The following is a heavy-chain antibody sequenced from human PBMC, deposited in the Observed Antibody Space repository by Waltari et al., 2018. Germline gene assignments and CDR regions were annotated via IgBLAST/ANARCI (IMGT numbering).Heavy chain of an antibody. J-gene: IGHJ4*02. V-gene: IGHV4-39*01. CDR1: GGSFSSSGSY. CDR2: INYSGGT. CDR3: AKYQSLTMFDY. Sequence: QLQLQESGPGLVKPSETLSLTCTVSGGSFSSSGSYWGWIRQPPGKGLEWIGSINYSGGTHYNPSLKSRATISVDTSKSQLSLKLSAVTAADTAVYYCAKYQSLTMFDYWGQGTLVTVSS.